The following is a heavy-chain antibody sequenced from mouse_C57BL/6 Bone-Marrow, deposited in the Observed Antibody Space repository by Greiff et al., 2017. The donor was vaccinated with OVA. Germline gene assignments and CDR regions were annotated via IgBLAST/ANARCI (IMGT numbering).Heavy chain of an antibody. CDR2: IDPSDSYT. CDR3: ACSDGYCLFAY. D-gene: IGHD2-3*01. J-gene: IGHJ3*01. Sequence: VQLQQPGAELVRPGASVKLSCKASGYTFTSYWMHWVKQRPGQGLEWIGKIDPSDSYTNYNQKFKGKSTLTVDKSSSTAYMQLSSLTSYDSAVYYSACSDGYCLFAYWGQGTLVTVSA. CDR1: GYTFTSYW. V-gene: IGHV1-69*01.